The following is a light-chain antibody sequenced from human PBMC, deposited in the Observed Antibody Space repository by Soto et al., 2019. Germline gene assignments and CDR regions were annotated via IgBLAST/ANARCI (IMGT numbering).Light chain of an antibody. V-gene: IGLV2-14*01. Sequence: QSALTQPASVSGSPGQSITISCTGTSSDVGGYNYVSWYQQHPGKVPKLMIYEVSNRPSGVSNRFSGSKSGNTASLTISGLQAEDEADYYCFSYRSSSTLVFGGGTKVTVL. CDR2: EVS. J-gene: IGLJ3*02. CDR1: SSDVGGYNY. CDR3: FSYRSSSTLV.